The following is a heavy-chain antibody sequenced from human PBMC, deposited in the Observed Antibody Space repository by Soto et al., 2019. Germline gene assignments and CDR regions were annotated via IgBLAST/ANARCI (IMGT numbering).Heavy chain of an antibody. J-gene: IGHJ4*02. CDR1: GFTFSSYS. CDR2: ISSSSSYI. CDR3: ARAGGVVTATPFPDS. V-gene: IGHV3-21*01. D-gene: IGHD2-21*02. Sequence: EVQLVESGGGLVKPGGSLRLSCAASGFTFSSYSMNWVRQAPGKGLEWVSSISSSSSYIYYADSVKGRFTISRDNAKNSLYLQMNSLRAEDTAVYYCARAGGVVTATPFPDSWGQGPLVTVSS.